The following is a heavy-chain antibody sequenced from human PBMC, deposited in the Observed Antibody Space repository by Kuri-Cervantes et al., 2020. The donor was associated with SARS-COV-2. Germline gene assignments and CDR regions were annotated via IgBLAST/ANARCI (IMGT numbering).Heavy chain of an antibody. Sequence: GESLKISCAASGFTFSSYEMNWVRQAPGKGLEWVSYISSSGSTIYYADSVKGRFTISRDNSKNTLYLQMNSLRAEDTAVYYCARGLRGTIFGVVIDYYYGMDVWGQGTTVTVSS. V-gene: IGHV3-48*03. CDR1: GFTFSSYE. CDR3: ARGLRGTIFGVVIDYYYGMDV. CDR2: ISSSGSTI. J-gene: IGHJ6*02. D-gene: IGHD3-3*01.